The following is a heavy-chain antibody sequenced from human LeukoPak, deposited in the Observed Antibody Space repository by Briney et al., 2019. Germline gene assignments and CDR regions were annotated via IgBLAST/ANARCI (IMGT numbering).Heavy chain of an antibody. CDR3: ARENESNFDY. Sequence: SVKVSCKASGGTFSSYAISWVRQAPGQGLEWMGGIIPIFGTANYAQKFQGRVTITTDESTSTAYMELNSLRSGDTAVYYCARENESNFDYWGQGTLVTVSS. CDR1: GGTFSSYA. V-gene: IGHV1-69*05. D-gene: IGHD1-1*01. J-gene: IGHJ4*02. CDR2: IIPIFGTA.